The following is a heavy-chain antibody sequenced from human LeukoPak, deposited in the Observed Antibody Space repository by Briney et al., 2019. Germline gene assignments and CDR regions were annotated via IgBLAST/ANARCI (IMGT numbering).Heavy chain of an antibody. CDR3: ARTLGYSSGWYSEPSPSWFDP. CDR1: GGTFSSYA. Sequence: SVKVSCNASGGTFSSYAISLVRQAPGQGLERMGGIIPIFGTANYAQKFQGRVTITADESTSTAYMELSSLRSEDTAVYYCARTLGYSSGWYSEPSPSWFDPWGQGTLVTVSS. CDR2: IIPIFGTA. D-gene: IGHD6-19*01. V-gene: IGHV1-69*13. J-gene: IGHJ5*02.